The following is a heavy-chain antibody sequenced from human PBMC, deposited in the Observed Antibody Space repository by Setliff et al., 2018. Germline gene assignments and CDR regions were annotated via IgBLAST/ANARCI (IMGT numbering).Heavy chain of an antibody. J-gene: IGHJ4*02. CDR3: ARGQDYYDPSGYFKLGY. CDR1: GYSHRGYY. Sequence: PSESVSLTCAVYGYSHRGYYLTWTRQSPGKGLEWISEINHEGGSNYNPSLKSPTTMSIDMSEKQFSLKLRSVTVADTAVYYCARGQDYYDPSGYFKLGYWGPGTLVTVSS. V-gene: IGHV4-34*01. CDR2: INHEGGS. D-gene: IGHD3-22*01.